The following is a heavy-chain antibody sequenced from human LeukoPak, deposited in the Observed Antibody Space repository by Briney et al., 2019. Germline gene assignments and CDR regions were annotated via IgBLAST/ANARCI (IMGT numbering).Heavy chain of an antibody. J-gene: IGHJ6*02. CDR1: GITLSNYG. Sequence: GGSLRLSCAVSGITLSNYGMSWVRQAPGKGLEWVAGISDSGGRTKYADSVKGRFTISRDNSKNTLYLQMNSLRAEDTAVYYTYYYGMDVWGQGTTVTVSS. V-gene: IGHV3-23*01. CDR3: YYYGMDV. CDR2: ISDSGGRT.